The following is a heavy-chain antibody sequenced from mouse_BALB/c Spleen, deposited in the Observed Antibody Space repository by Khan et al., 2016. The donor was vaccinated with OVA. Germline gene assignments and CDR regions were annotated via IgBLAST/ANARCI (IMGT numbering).Heavy chain of an antibody. D-gene: IGHD2-14*01. V-gene: IGHV2-6-1*01. CDR1: GFSLTSYG. CDR3: ARQPSYHYYVMDY. Sequence: QVQLKESGPGLVAPSQSLSITCTISGFSLTSYGIHWVRQPPGKGLEWLVVIWSDGSTTYNSTLKSRLSITKDNSKSQVFLKMNSLQTDDTAMYSCARQPSYHYYVMDYWGPGTSVTVSS. J-gene: IGHJ4*01. CDR2: IWSDGST.